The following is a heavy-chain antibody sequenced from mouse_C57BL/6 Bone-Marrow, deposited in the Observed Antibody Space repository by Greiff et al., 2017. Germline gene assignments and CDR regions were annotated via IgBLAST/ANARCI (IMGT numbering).Heavy chain of an antibody. CDR1: GYTFTSYW. CDR3: ARAGGNYFDY. CDR2: IHPNSGST. Sequence: QVQLKQPGAELVKPGASVKLSCKASGYTFTSYWMHWVKQRPGQGLEWIGMIHPNSGSTNYNEKFKSKATLTVDKSSSTAYMQLSSLTSEDSAVYYCARAGGNYFDYWGQGTTLTVSS. D-gene: IGHD2-14*01. V-gene: IGHV1-64*01. J-gene: IGHJ2*01.